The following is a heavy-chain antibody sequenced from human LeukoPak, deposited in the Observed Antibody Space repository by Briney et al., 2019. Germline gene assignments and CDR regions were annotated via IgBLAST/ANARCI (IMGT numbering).Heavy chain of an antibody. CDR3: ARVRGRHFDY. V-gene: IGHV3-53*01. CDR2: IYSGGST. D-gene: IGHD3-10*01. Sequence: GGSLRLSCAASGFTVSSNYMSWVRQAPGKGLEWVSVIYSGGSTYYADSVKGRCTISRDNSKNTLYLQRNSLRAEVTAVSYCARVRGRHFDYWGQGTLVTVSS. J-gene: IGHJ4*02. CDR1: GFTVSSNY.